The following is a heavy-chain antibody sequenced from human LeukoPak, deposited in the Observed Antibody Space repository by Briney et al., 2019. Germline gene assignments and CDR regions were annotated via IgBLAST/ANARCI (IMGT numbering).Heavy chain of an antibody. CDR1: GYSISSGYY. J-gene: IGHJ5*02. Sequence: PSETLSLTCAVSGYSISSGYYWGWIRQPPGKGLEWIGSIYHSGSTYYNPSLKSRVTISVDTSKNQFSLKLSSVTAADTAVYYCARKVNVVVVTATNSTYSFNHRFDPWGQGTLVTVSS. V-gene: IGHV4-38-2*01. D-gene: IGHD2-15*01. CDR3: ARKVNVVVVTATNSTYSFNHRFDP. CDR2: IYHSGST.